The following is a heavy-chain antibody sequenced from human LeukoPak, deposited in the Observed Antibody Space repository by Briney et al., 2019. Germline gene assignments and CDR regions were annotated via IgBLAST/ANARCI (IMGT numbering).Heavy chain of an antibody. V-gene: IGHV4-59*01. J-gene: IGHJ4*02. CDR3: ARARWLFGGSYYFDY. Sequence: SETLSLTCTVSGGSISSYYWSWIRQPPGKGLEWIGYIYYSGSTNYNPSLKSRVTISVDTSKNQFSLKLSSVTAADTAVYYCARARWLFGGSYYFDYWGQGTLVTVSS. D-gene: IGHD3-16*01. CDR1: GGSISSYY. CDR2: IYYSGST.